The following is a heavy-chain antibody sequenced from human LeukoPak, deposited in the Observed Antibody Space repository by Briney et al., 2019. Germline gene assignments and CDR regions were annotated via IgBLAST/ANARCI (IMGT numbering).Heavy chain of an antibody. V-gene: IGHV3-7*01. D-gene: IGHD3/OR15-3a*01. CDR3: ARAQWTAFDYYYYMDV. CDR2: IKVDGSGK. J-gene: IGHJ6*03. CDR1: GFTFSRYW. Sequence: GGSLRLSCAVSGFTFSRYWMTWVRQAPGKGLEWVANIKVDGSGKYYVDAVKGRFTISRDNAKDSLYLQMNGLRAEDTAIYYCARAQWTAFDYYYYMDVWGKGTTVTVSS.